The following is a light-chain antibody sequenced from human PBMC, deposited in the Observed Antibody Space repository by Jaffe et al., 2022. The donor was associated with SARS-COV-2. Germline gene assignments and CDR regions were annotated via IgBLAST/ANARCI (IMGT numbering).Light chain of an antibody. CDR3: QQRSNWWIT. CDR2: DAS. Sequence: VLTQSPATLSLSPGERATLSCRASQVISTYLAWYQKKPGQAPRLLIYDASKRATGIPARFSGSGSGADFTLSIYSLEPEDSAIYYCQQRSNWWITFGQGTRLEIK. CDR1: QVISTY. V-gene: IGKV3-11*01. J-gene: IGKJ5*01.